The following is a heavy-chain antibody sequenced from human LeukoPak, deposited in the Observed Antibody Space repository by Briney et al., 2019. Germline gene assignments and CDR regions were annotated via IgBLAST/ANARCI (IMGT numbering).Heavy chain of an antibody. D-gene: IGHD4-17*01. V-gene: IGHV4-39*01. CDR3: ARHMSYGDQYYFDY. Sequence: SETLSLTCTVSGGSISSGGYYWSWIRQHPGKGLEWIGYIYYSGSTYYNPSLKSRVTISVDTSKNQFSLKLSSVTAADTAVYYCARHMSYGDQYYFDYWGQGTLVTVSS. CDR1: GGSISSGGYY. CDR2: IYYSGST. J-gene: IGHJ4*02.